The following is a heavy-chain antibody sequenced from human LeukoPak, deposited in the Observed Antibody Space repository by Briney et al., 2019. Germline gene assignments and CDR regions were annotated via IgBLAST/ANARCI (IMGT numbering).Heavy chain of an antibody. Sequence: GGSLRLSCAASGFTFSSYAMSWVRQAPGKGLEWVSAIGTAGDTYYPGSVKGRFTISRENAKNSLYLQMNSLRAGDTAVYYCARGDYYDILTGYKDPTFYYGMDVWGQGTTVTVSS. CDR3: ARGDYYDILTGYKDPTFYYGMDV. CDR2: IGTAGDT. D-gene: IGHD3-9*01. J-gene: IGHJ6*02. V-gene: IGHV3-13*01. CDR1: GFTFSSYA.